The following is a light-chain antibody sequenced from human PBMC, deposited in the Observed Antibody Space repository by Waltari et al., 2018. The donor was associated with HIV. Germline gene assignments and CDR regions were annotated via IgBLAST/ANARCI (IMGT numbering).Light chain of an antibody. CDR3: AAWDDSLNAWV. CDR2: SNN. Sequence: QSVLTQPPSASGTPGQRVSISCSGSSSNIGSNIVNWYQQLPGTAPKLLNYSNNQRPSGVPDRFSGSKSGTSASLAISGLQSEDEADYYCAAWDDSLNAWVFGGGTKLTVL. J-gene: IGLJ3*02. CDR1: SSNIGSNI. V-gene: IGLV1-44*01.